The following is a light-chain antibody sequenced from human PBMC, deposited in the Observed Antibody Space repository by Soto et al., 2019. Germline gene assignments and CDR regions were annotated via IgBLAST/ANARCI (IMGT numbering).Light chain of an antibody. J-gene: IGLJ2*01. CDR3: TSYAGSNIPVL. CDR1: SSDVGGYNF. Sequence: QSALTQPPSASGSPGQSVTISCTGTSSDVGGYNFVSWYQQHPGKAPKLMIYDVTDRPSGVADRFSGSKSGNTASLTVSGLQGEDEADYYCTSYAGSNIPVLFGGGTKLTVL. CDR2: DVT. V-gene: IGLV2-8*01.